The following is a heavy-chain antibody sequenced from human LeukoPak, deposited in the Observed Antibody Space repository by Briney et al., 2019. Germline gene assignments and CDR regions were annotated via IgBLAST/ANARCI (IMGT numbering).Heavy chain of an antibody. CDR1: GYTFIGYY. CDR2: INPNSGGT. Sequence: GASVKVSCKASGYTFIGYYMHWVRQAPGQGLEWMGWINPNSGGTNYAQTFQGRFTMTRDTSISTAYMELSRLRAHDTAVYYCASPIAAADTFDYWGQGTPVTVSS. J-gene: IGHJ4*02. D-gene: IGHD6-13*01. CDR3: ASPIAAADTFDY. V-gene: IGHV1-2*02.